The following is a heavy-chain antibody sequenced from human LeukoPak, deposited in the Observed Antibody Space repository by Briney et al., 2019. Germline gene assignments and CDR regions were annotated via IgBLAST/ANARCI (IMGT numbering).Heavy chain of an antibody. CDR2: IYYSGST. CDR1: GGSISSYY. D-gene: IGHD6-13*01. Sequence: SETLSLTCTVSGGSISSYYWSWIRQPPGKGLEWIGYIYYSGSTNYNPSLKSRVTISVDTSKNQFSLKLSSVTAADTAVYYCARAKQQLVPSGYFQHWGQGTLVTVSS. J-gene: IGHJ1*01. V-gene: IGHV4-59*01. CDR3: ARAKQQLVPSGYFQH.